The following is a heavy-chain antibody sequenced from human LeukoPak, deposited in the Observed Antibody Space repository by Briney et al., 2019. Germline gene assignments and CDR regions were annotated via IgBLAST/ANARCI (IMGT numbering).Heavy chain of an antibody. CDR2: IKQDGSEK. Sequence: GGSLRLSCAASGFTFSSYWMSWVRQAPGKGLEWVANIKQDGSEKYYVDSVKGRFTISRDNAKNTLYLQMNSLRAEDTAVYYCAREGAAMVGYYFDYWGQGTLVTVSS. D-gene: IGHD5-18*01. J-gene: IGHJ4*02. CDR3: AREGAAMVGYYFDY. V-gene: IGHV3-7*03. CDR1: GFTFSSYW.